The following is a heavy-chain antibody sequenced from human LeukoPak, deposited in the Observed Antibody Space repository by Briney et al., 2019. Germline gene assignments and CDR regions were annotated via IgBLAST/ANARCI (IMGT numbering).Heavy chain of an antibody. J-gene: IGHJ4*02. D-gene: IGHD1-26*01. CDR1: GFTFSSHA. V-gene: IGHV3-23*01. CDR3: AKARVGATSSPSFDY. CDR2: ISGSGGST. Sequence: GGSLRLSCAASGFTFSSHAMSWVRQAPGKGLEWVSAISGSGGSTYYADSVKGRFTISRDNSKNTLYPQMNSLRAEDTAVYYCAKARVGATSSPSFDYWGQGTLVTVSS.